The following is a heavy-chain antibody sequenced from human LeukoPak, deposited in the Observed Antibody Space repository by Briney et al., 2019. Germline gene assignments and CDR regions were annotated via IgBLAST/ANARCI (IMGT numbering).Heavy chain of an antibody. Sequence: GGSLRLSCAASGFTFSDYYMSWIRQAPGKGLEWVSYISSSSSYTNYADSVKGRFTISRDNAKNSLYLQMNSLRAEDTAVYYCARDRAISGFGELSPFDYWGQGSLVTVSS. CDR3: ARDRAISGFGELSPFDY. V-gene: IGHV3-11*06. J-gene: IGHJ4*02. CDR1: GFTFSDYY. CDR2: ISSSSSYT. D-gene: IGHD3-10*01.